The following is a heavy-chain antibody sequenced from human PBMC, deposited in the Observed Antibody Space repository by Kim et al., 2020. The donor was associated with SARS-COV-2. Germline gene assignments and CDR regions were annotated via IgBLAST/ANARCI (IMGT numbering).Heavy chain of an antibody. V-gene: IGHV4-39*01. CDR1: GGSISITPYY. D-gene: IGHD4-17*01. CDR3: ASDYGDYIAEYYFDY. J-gene: IGHJ4*01. CDR2: IYSTGTT. Sequence: SETLSLTCTVSGGSISITPYYWGWIRQSPGKGLEWIGSIYSTGTTYYSASLKSRVIIAMDTSKNQFSLKLSSVTAADSAVYYCASDYGDYIAEYYFDYWG.